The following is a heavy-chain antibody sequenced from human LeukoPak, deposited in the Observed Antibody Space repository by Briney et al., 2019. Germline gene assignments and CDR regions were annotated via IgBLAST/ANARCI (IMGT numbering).Heavy chain of an antibody. CDR2: MNPNSGNT. Sequence: ASVKVSCKASGYTFTSYDINWVRQATGQGLEWMGWMNPNSGNTGYAQKFQGRVTMTRNTSISTAYMELSSLRSEDTAVYYCATSTEDIVVVVAATPLDYWGQGTLVTVSS. J-gene: IGHJ4*02. CDR1: GYTFTSYD. V-gene: IGHV1-8*01. D-gene: IGHD2-15*01. CDR3: ATSTEDIVVVVAATPLDY.